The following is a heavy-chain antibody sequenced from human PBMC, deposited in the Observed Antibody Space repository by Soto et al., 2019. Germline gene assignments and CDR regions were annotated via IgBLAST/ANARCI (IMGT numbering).Heavy chain of an antibody. CDR1: GDSIISSDFY. Sequence: ETLSLTCTVSGDSIISSDFYWGWVRQPPGKGLEWIGSIFYLGSSYYNPSLKSRVTMSVDTSKNQFSLRLRSVTAADTALYFCARHSLALRKNNWFDPWGQGIMVTSPQ. CDR3: ARHSLALRKNNWFDP. J-gene: IGHJ5*02. V-gene: IGHV4-39*01. D-gene: IGHD3-3*02. CDR2: IFYLGSS.